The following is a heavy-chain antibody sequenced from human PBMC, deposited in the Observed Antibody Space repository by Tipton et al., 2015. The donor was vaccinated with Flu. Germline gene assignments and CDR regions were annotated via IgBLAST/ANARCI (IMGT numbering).Heavy chain of an antibody. CDR2: ITHVGNT. Sequence: GLVKPSETLSLTCDVYGGSFSTHYWSWIRQPPGKGLEWIGEITHVGNTNYNPSLKSRVTILIDASKNQFSLKVTSVTAADSAVYYCAAGSSWYTENHYHYYGMDVWDQGTTVTVS. CDR3: AAGSSWYTENHYHYYGMDV. D-gene: IGHD6-13*01. V-gene: IGHV4-34*01. J-gene: IGHJ6*02. CDR1: GGSFSTHY.